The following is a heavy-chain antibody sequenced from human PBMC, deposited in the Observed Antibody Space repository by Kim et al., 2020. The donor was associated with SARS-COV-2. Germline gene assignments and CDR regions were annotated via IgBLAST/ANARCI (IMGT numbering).Heavy chain of an antibody. J-gene: IGHJ4*02. V-gene: IGHV3-23*01. D-gene: IGHD1-26*01. CDR2: ISGGGGGT. Sequence: GGSLRLSCAASGFTFSDYAMTWVRQAPGKGLEWVSTISGGGGGTYYADSVKGRFTITRDNSKNMLSLLMNSLRAENTATYYCAKGGGNSFFDCWGQGTLGTVSS. CDR3: AKGGGNSFFDC. CDR1: GFTFSDYA.